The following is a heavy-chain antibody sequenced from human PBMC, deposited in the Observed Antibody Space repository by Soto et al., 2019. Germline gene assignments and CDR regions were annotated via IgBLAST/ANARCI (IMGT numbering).Heavy chain of an antibody. J-gene: IGHJ2*01. CDR3: ARASARWGFEL. CDR1: SGSISSINW. D-gene: IGHD3-16*01. V-gene: IGHV4-4*02. CDR2: IYHTGTS. Sequence: QVQLQESGPGLVKPSGTLSLTCTVSSGSISSINWWSWIRQPPGKGLEWIGEIYHTGTSNYNPSLRSRATMSVDKSRNQMSLTLTSVAAAATAVYFCARASARWGFELWGRGTLVAVSS.